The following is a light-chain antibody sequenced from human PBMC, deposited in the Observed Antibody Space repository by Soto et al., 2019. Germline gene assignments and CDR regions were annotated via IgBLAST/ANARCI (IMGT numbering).Light chain of an antibody. CDR1: QSVLYSSNNTNC. V-gene: IGKV4-1*01. CDR2: WAS. J-gene: IGKJ1*01. Sequence: DIVMTQSPDSLAVSLGERATINCKSSQSVLYSSNNTNCLAWYQQKPGQPPKLLIYWASTRESGVPDRFSGSGSGTDFTLTISSLQAEDVAVYYCQQYYTSPWTFGQGTKVDI. CDR3: QQYYTSPWT.